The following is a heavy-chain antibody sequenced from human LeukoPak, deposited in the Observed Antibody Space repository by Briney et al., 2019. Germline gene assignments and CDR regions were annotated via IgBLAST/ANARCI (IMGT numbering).Heavy chain of an antibody. Sequence: GSLRLSFATSGFTFSSYAMHWVRQAPGKGLEWVALMSYDGSNKFYADSVKGRFTISRDNSKSTLYLQMNSLKAEDTAVYYCARGGVTTMTLRDLWLDYWGQGTLVTVSS. CDR1: GFTFSSYA. J-gene: IGHJ4*02. V-gene: IGHV3-30-3*01. D-gene: IGHD4-17*01. CDR2: MSYDGSNK. CDR3: ARGGVTTMTLRDLWLDY.